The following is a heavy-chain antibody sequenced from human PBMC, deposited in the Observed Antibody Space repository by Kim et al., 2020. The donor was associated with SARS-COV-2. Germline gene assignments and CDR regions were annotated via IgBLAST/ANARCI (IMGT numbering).Heavy chain of an antibody. J-gene: IGHJ1*01. D-gene: IGHD6-6*01. V-gene: IGHV3-48*03. Sequence: YADRVKGRFTISRDNAKNSLYLQMNSLRAEDTAVYYCAREGSRSSGYFQLWGQGTLVTVSS. CDR3: AREGSRSSGYFQL.